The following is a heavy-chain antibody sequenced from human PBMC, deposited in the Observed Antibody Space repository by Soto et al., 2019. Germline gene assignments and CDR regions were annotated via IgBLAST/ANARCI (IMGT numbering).Heavy chain of an antibody. CDR3: ARDRIAAAGNHWFEP. V-gene: IGHV1-69*13. CDR2: IIPIFGTA. J-gene: IGHJ5*02. D-gene: IGHD6-13*01. Sequence: SVKVSCKASGGTFSSYAISWVRQDPGQGLEWMGGIIPIFGTANYAQKFQGRVTITADESTSTAYMELSSLRSEDTAVYYCARDRIAAAGNHWFEPWGQGTLVTVSS. CDR1: GGTFSSYA.